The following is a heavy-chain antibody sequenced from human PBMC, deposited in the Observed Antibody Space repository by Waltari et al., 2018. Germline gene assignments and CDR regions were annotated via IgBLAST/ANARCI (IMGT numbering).Heavy chain of an antibody. CDR3: ARALIITMVRGVTSNWFDP. D-gene: IGHD3-10*01. V-gene: IGHV4-31*03. J-gene: IGHJ5*02. CDR1: GGSISIGGYY. CDR2: IYDSGST. Sequence: QVQLQESGPGLVKPSQTLSLTCTVSGGSISIGGYYWIWIRQHPGKGLEWIGYIYDSGSTYYNPSLKSRVTISVDTSKNQFSLKLSSVTAADTAVYYCARALIITMVRGVTSNWFDPWGQGTLVTVSS.